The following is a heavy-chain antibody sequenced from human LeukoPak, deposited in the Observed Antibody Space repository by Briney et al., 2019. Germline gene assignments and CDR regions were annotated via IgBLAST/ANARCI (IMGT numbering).Heavy chain of an antibody. CDR1: GFIVSSNY. CDR3: ARAGSVGEASSVNRELLYDY. CDR2: ISSGGNT. J-gene: IGHJ4*02. Sequence: GGSLRLSCAASGFIVSSNYMSWVRQAPGKGLEWVSVISSGGNTYYADSVKGRFTISRDISKNTLYLQMNGLRAEDTAVYYCARAGSVGEASSVNRELLYDYWGQGTLVTVSS. D-gene: IGHD3-10*01. V-gene: IGHV3-53*01.